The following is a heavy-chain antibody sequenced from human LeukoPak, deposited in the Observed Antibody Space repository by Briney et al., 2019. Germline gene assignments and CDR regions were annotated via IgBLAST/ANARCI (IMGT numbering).Heavy chain of an antibody. CDR2: INHSGST. CDR3: ARRPGRESYYVWGSYRSYYFDY. CDR1: GGSISSYY. V-gene: IGHV4-34*01. D-gene: IGHD3-16*01. Sequence: SETLSLTCTVSGGSISSYYWSWIRQPPGKGLEWIGEINHSGSTNYNPSLKSRVTISVDTSKNQFSLKLSSMTAADTAVYYCARRPGRESYYVWGSYRSYYFDYWGQGTLVTVSS. J-gene: IGHJ4*02.